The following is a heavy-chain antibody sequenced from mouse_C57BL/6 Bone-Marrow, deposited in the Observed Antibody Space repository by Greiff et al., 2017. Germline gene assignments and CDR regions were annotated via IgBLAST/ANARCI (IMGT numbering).Heavy chain of an antibody. CDR3: AWYGLWFAS. V-gene: IGHV1-7*01. D-gene: IGHD2-10*02. CDR1: GYTFTSYW. Sequence: VQLQQSGAELAKPGASVKLSCKASGYTFTSYWMHWVKQRPGQGLEWIGYINPSSGYTKYNQKFKDKATLTAEKSSSTAYMQLSSLTYEDSAVYYCAWYGLWFASWGQGTLVTASA. CDR2: INPSSGYT. J-gene: IGHJ3*01.